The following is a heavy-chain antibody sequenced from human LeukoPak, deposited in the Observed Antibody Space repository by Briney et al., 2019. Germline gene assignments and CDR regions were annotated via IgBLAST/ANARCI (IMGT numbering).Heavy chain of an antibody. CDR3: ARDVVGLGEYYYYYMDV. CDR2: IYTSGST. J-gene: IGHJ6*03. Sequence: SETLSLTCTVSGGSISSGSYYWSWIRQPAGKGLEWIGRIYTSGSTNYNPSLKSRVTMSVDTSKNQFSLKLSSVTAADTAVYYCARDVVGLGEYYYYYMDVWGKGTTVTISS. V-gene: IGHV4-61*02. D-gene: IGHD3-16*01. CDR1: GGSISSGSYY.